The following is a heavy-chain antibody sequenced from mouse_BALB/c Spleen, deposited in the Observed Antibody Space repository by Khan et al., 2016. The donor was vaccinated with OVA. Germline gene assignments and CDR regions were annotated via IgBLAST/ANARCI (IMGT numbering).Heavy chain of an antibody. V-gene: IGHV1-22*01. D-gene: IGHD1-2*01. CDR3: ARRDYYAYFWFFDV. Sequence: VQLQQSGPELVKPGASVKISCKTSGYTFTEYTMHWVKQSHGKSLEWIGRINPNNGGTSYNQKFKGKATLTVDTSSTTAYMELRSLTSEDSSVYYCARRDYYAYFWFFDVWGAGTTVTVSP. CDR1: GYTFTEYT. CDR2: INPNNGGT. J-gene: IGHJ1*01.